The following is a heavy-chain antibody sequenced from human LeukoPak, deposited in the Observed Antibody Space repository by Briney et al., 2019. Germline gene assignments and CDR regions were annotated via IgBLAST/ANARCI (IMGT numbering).Heavy chain of an antibody. D-gene: IGHD3-22*01. Sequence: GRSLRLSCAAFGFTFDDYAMHWVRHAPGKGLEWVSGISWNSGSIGYADSVKGRFTISRDNAKNSLYLQMNSLRAEDTALYYCAKDLNYCDSSGYAGWGQGTLVTVSS. CDR2: ISWNSGSI. CDR3: AKDLNYCDSSGYAG. V-gene: IGHV3-9*01. CDR1: GFTFDDYA. J-gene: IGHJ4*02.